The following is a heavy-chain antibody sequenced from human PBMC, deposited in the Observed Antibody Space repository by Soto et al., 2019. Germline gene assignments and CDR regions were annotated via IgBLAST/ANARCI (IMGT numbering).Heavy chain of an antibody. CDR1: RFTFSSYT. J-gene: IGHJ3*02. CDR2: ISSSTTYI. CDR3: ARDFDSSGYYGPVGAFDI. D-gene: IGHD3-22*01. Sequence: EVQLVESGGGLVKPGGSLRLSCSASRFTFSSYTMNWVRQAPGKGLEWVSSISSSTTYIYYADSVKGRFPISRDNAKNSLYLQVHSLRAEDTAVYYCARDFDSSGYYGPVGAFDIWGQGTMVTVSS. V-gene: IGHV3-21*03.